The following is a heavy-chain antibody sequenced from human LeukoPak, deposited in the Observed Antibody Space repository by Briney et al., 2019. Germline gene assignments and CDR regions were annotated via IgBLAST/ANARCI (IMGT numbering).Heavy chain of an antibody. Sequence: SETLSLTCTVSGGSISSGSYYWSWIRQPAGKGLEWIGRIYTSGSTNYNPSLKSRVTISVDTSKSQFSLKLSSVTAADTAVYYCAREGYYDSSGYQRYYYYYMDVWGKGTTVTISS. V-gene: IGHV4-61*02. J-gene: IGHJ6*03. D-gene: IGHD3-22*01. CDR3: AREGYYDSSGYQRYYYYYMDV. CDR1: GGSISSGSYY. CDR2: IYTSGST.